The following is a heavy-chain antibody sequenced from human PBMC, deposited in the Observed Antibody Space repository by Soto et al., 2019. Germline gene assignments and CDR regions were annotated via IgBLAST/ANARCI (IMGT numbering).Heavy chain of an antibody. CDR2: IIPIFGTA. CDR1: GCTFSSYA. V-gene: IGHV1-69*13. J-gene: IGHJ4*02. CDR3: ARAEYVGRGYFLDY. Sequence: GASVQVSCKAAGCTFSSYAISWVRQAPGQGLEWMGGIIPIFGTANYAQKFQGRVTITADESTSTAYMELSSLRSEDTAVYYCARAEYVGRGYFLDYWCQGTLVNVS. D-gene: IGHD3-22*01.